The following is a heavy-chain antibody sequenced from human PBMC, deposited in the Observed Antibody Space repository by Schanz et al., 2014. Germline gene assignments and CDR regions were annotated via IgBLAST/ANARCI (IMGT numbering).Heavy chain of an antibody. J-gene: IGHJ4*02. CDR3: ARSRGFDSIFDF. Sequence: EVQLLDSGGGLVQPGGSLRLSCATSGFTFITYTMNWVRQTPGKGLEWVSFISSSGTSIYYADSVKGRFTISRDNAKNSLYLQMNSLRAEDTAVYYCARSRGFDSIFDFWGRGTLVTVSS. V-gene: IGHV3-48*01. CDR2: ISSSGTSI. D-gene: IGHD5-12*01. CDR1: GFTFITYT.